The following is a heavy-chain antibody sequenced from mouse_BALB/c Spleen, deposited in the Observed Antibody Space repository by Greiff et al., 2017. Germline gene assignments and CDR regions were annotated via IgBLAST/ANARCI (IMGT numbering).Heavy chain of an antibody. CDR2: IDPANGNT. J-gene: IGHJ4*01. CDR3: ALVSSYYYAMDY. CDR1: GFNIKDTY. V-gene: IGHV14-3*02. Sequence: EVKLMESGAELVKPGASVKLSCTASGFNIKDTYMHWVKQRPEQGLEWIGRIDPANGNTKYDPKFQGKATITADTSSNTAYLQLSSLTSEDTAVYYCALVSSYYYAMDYWGQGTSVTVSS.